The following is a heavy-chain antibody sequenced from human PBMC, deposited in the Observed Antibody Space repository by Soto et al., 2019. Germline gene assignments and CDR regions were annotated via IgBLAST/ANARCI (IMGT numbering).Heavy chain of an antibody. CDR3: ARFSLNVPGLDLDH. CDR1: GYPFTISD. V-gene: IGHV1-8*01. J-gene: IGHJ4*02. CDR2: MNPNSGNT. Sequence: QVQLVQSGTEVKEPGASVKVSCKTSGYPFTISDIHWVRQAPGQGLEWMGWMNPNSGNTVYARQFHPRGTMSSSTSITAHCMELLRLTSDDPAVYYCARFSLNVPGLDLDHWGQADLVTVSS. D-gene: IGHD3-10*02.